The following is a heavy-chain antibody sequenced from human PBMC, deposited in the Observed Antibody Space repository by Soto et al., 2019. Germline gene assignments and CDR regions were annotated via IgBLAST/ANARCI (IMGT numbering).Heavy chain of an antibody. CDR3: ARLGRGDYVLGY. Sequence: SETLSLTCTVSGGSISSYYWSWIRQPPGKGLEWIGYIYYSGSTNYNPSLKSRVTISVDTSKNQFSLKLSSVTAADTAVYYCARLGRGDYVLGYWGQGTLVTVSS. CDR1: GGSISSYY. J-gene: IGHJ4*02. CDR2: IYYSGST. D-gene: IGHD2-21*02. V-gene: IGHV4-59*08.